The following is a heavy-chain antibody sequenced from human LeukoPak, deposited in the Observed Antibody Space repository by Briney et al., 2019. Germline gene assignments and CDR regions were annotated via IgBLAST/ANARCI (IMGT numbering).Heavy chain of an antibody. CDR2: IYYSGST. J-gene: IGHJ3*02. CDR3: ARGRYYDILTGLEDAFDI. D-gene: IGHD3-9*01. V-gene: IGHV4-59*01. Sequence: SETLSLTCTVSGGSISSYYWSWIRQPPGKGLEWIGYIYYSGSTNYNPSLKSRVTISVDTSKNQFSLKLSSVTAADTAVYYCARGRYYDILTGLEDAFDIWGQGTMVTVSS. CDR1: GGSISSYY.